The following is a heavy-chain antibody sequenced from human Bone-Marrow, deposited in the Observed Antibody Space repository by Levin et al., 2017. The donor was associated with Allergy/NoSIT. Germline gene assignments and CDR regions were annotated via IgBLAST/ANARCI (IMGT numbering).Heavy chain of an antibody. CDR3: VTYCSGGDCYLEPDY. Sequence: LSLTCAASGFPFRNYWMHWVRQPPGKELVWVSRINSDGSTTSYADSVEGRFTISRDNAKNTLYLQMNSVRAEDTAVYYCVTYCSGGDCYLEPDYWGQGTLVTVSS. D-gene: IGHD2-15*01. J-gene: IGHJ4*02. V-gene: IGHV3-74*01. CDR1: GFPFRNYW. CDR2: INSDGSTT.